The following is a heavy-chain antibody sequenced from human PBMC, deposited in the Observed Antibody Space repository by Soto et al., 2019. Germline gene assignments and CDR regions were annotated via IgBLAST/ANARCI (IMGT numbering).Heavy chain of an antibody. V-gene: IGHV1-18*01. CDR1: GYTFSRYG. J-gene: IGHJ5*02. D-gene: IGHD2-21*01. CDR3: ARDQGFRVVIDSNWFDP. CDR2: ISAYNGNT. Sequence: ASVKVSCKASGYTFSRYGIMWVRQAPGQGLEWMGWISAYNGNTNSAEKLRGRLTMTTDASTTTAYMELRSLRSDDTAIYYCARDQGFRVVIDSNWFDPWGQGTLVTVSS.